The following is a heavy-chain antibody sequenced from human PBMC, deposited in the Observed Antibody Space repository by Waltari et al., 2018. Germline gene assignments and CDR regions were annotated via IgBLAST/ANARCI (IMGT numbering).Heavy chain of an antibody. CDR3: ARNVEYSSSPGFDY. CDR1: GGSISSGSYY. J-gene: IGHJ4*02. Sequence: QVQLQESGPGLVKPSQTLSLTCTVSGGSISSGSYYWSWIRPPAGKGLEWIGRIYTSGSTNYNPSLKSRVTISVDTSKNQFSLKLSSVTAADTAVYYCARNVEYSSSPGFDYWGQGTLVTVSS. V-gene: IGHV4-61*02. D-gene: IGHD6-6*01. CDR2: IYTSGST.